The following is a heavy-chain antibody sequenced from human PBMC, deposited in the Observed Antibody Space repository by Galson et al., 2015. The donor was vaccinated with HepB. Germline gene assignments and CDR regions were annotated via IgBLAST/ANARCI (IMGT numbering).Heavy chain of an antibody. J-gene: IGHJ4*02. Sequence: SLRLSCAASGFTFSSYGMHWVRQAPGKGLEWVAVIWYDGSNKYYADPVKGRFTISRDNSKNTLYLQMNSLRAEDTAVYYCARDSEGGSYSSYAWLWGQGTLVTVSS. V-gene: IGHV3-33*01. D-gene: IGHD1-26*01. CDR3: ARDSEGGSYSSYAWL. CDR1: GFTFSSYG. CDR2: IWYDGSNK.